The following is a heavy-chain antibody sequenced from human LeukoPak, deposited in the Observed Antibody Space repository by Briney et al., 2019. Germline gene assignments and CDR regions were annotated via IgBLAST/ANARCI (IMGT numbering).Heavy chain of an antibody. CDR3: SRGPLWFGTYDFDY. D-gene: IGHD3-10*01. Sequence: SETLSLTCTVSGASISSYYWSWIRQPAGKGLEWIGRIYTSGSTKYNPSLKSRVTMSVDTSKNQFSLMLSSVTAADTAVYYYSRGPLWFGTYDFDYWGQGTLVTVSS. CDR1: GASISSYY. J-gene: IGHJ4*02. CDR2: IYTSGST. V-gene: IGHV4-4*07.